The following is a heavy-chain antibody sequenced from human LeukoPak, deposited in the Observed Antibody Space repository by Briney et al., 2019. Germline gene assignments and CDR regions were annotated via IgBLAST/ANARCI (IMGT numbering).Heavy chain of an antibody. V-gene: IGHV4-59*01. CDR1: GDSIRTYS. Sequence: PSETLSLTCAVSGDSIRTYSRSWIRQPPGKGLEWIGNIFYSGSTNYNPSLKSRATISIDTSKNQFSLKLTSVTAVDTAVYYCATGSTSWHDDYLQHWGQGTLVTVSS. D-gene: IGHD2-2*01. CDR2: IFYSGST. CDR3: ATGSTSWHDDYLQH. J-gene: IGHJ1*01.